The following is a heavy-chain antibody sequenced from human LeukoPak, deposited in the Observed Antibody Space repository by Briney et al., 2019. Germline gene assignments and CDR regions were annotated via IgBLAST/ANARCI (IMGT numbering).Heavy chain of an antibody. CDR3: ARAFGYGAAAGTFGY. D-gene: IGHD6-13*01. Sequence: PRASVKVSCKASGYTFTGYYMHWVRQAPGQGLEWMGWINPNSGGTNYAQKFQGRVTMTRDTSISTAYMELSRLRSDDTAVYYCARAFGYGAAAGTFGYWGQGTLVTVSS. CDR2: INPNSGGT. V-gene: IGHV1-2*02. CDR1: GYTFTGYY. J-gene: IGHJ4*02.